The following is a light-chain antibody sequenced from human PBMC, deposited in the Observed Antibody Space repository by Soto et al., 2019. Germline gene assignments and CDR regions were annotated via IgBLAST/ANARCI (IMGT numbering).Light chain of an antibody. J-gene: IGLJ1*01. CDR3: ASYAGGNNV. V-gene: IGLV2-8*01. CDR1: SSDVGGYNY. Sequence: QSALTQPPSASGSPGQSVTISCTGTSSDVGGYNYVSWYHQNPGKVPKLMIYEVNKRPSGVPDRFSGSKSGNTASLTVSGLQAEDEDDYYCASYAGGNNVFGTGTKLTVL. CDR2: EVN.